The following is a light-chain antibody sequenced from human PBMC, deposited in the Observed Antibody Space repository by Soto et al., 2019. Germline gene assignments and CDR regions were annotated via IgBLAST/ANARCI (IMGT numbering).Light chain of an antibody. CDR3: QTWGTGIHVV. J-gene: IGLJ2*01. CDR2: LDSDGSH. Sequence: QSVLTQSPSASASLGASVKLTCNQSSGNSSYAIAWHQQQPEKGPRYLMKLDSDGSHTKGDAIPDRFSGSSSGAERYLTISSLQSEDEADYYCQTWGTGIHVVFGGGTQLTVL. V-gene: IGLV4-69*01. CDR1: SGNSSYA.